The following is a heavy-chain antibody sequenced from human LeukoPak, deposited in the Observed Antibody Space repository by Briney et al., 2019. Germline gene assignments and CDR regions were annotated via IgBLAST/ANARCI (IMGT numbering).Heavy chain of an antibody. CDR3: AREGHYYYYMDV. J-gene: IGHJ6*03. CDR1: GFTFSSYG. V-gene: IGHV3-30*02. CDR2: IRYDGSNK. Sequence: GGSLRLSCAASGFTFSSYGMHWVRQAPGKGLEWVAFIRYDGSNKYYADSVKGRFTISRDNSKNTLYLQMNSLRAEDTAVYYCAREGHYYYYMDVWGKGTTVTVSS.